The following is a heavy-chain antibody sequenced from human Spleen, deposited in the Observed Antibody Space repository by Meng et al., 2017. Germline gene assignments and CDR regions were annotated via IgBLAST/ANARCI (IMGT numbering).Heavy chain of an antibody. J-gene: IGHJ4*02. V-gene: IGHV4-4*02. CDR2: IYHSGST. Sequence: PLNAAGPGRGKASGALALTSPCPGGSIRRSNWGRWVRQPPGKGLEWIGEIYHSGSTNYNPSLKSRVTISVDKSKNELSLKLNSVTAADTAVYYCARTENFGTSWYPHYWGQGTLVTVSS. D-gene: IGHD6-13*01. CDR3: ARTENFGTSWYPHY. CDR1: GGSIRRSNW.